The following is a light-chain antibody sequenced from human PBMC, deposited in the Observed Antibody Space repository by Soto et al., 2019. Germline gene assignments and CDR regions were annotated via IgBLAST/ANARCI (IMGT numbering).Light chain of an antibody. J-gene: IGKJ1*01. CDR2: KAS. CDR3: QQYNSYST. CDR1: QSISSW. V-gene: IGKV1-5*03. Sequence: DIQMTQSPSTLSESVGDRVTITCRASQSISSWLAWYQQKPGKAPKLLIYKASSLESGVPSRFSGSGSGTEFTLTISCLQPDDFATYYCQQYNSYSTFGQGTKVEIK.